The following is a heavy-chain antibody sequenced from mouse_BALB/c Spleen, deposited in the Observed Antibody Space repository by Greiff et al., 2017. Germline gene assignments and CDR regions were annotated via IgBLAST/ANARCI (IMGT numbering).Heavy chain of an antibody. Sequence: EVKLMESGPSLVKPSQTLSLTCSVTGDSITSGYWNWIRKFPGNKLEYMGYISYSGSTYYNPSLKSRISITRDTSKNQYYLQLNSVTTEDTATYYCARGGSTMITSFDYWGQGTTLTVSS. D-gene: IGHD2-4*01. CDR1: GDSITSGY. CDR3: ARGGSTMITSFDY. CDR2: ISYSGST. V-gene: IGHV3-8*02. J-gene: IGHJ2*01.